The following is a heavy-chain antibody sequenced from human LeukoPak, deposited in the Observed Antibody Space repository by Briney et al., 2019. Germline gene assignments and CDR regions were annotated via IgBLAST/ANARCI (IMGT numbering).Heavy chain of an antibody. J-gene: IGHJ6*02. V-gene: IGHV1-2*02. Sequence: GASVKVSCKASGYTFTGYYMHWVRQAPGQGLEWMGWINPNSGGTNYAQKFQGRVTMTRDTSISTAYMELSRLRSDDTAVYYCARVPGVPAAIGYCGMDVWGQGTTVTVSS. CDR3: ARVPGVPAAIGYCGMDV. CDR2: INPNSGGT. CDR1: GYTFTGYY. D-gene: IGHD2-2*02.